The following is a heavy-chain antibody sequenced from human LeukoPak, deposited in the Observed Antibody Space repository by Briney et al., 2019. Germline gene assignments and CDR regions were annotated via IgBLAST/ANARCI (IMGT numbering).Heavy chain of an antibody. CDR2: IYHSGST. Sequence: SETLSLTCAVSGYSISSGYYWGRIRQPPGKGLEWIRSIYHSGSTYYNPSLKSRVTISVDTSKNQFSLKLSSVTAADTAVYYCARGVRGVKTYFDYWGQGTLVTVSS. D-gene: IGHD3-10*01. CDR3: ARGVRGVKTYFDY. J-gene: IGHJ4*02. CDR1: GYSISSGYY. V-gene: IGHV4-38-2*01.